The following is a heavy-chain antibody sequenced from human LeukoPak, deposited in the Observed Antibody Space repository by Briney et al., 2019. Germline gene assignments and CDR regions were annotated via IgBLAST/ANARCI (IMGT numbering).Heavy chain of an antibody. J-gene: IGHJ3*02. CDR1: GFTFSSYA. Sequence: QSGGSLRLSCAASGFTFSSYAMSWVRQAPGKGLEWVSAISGSGGSTYYADSVKGRFTISRDNSKNTLYLQMNSLRAEDTAVYYCAKVGGVIGAFDIWGQGTMVTVSS. CDR2: ISGSGGST. D-gene: IGHD3-16*01. V-gene: IGHV3-23*01. CDR3: AKVGGVIGAFDI.